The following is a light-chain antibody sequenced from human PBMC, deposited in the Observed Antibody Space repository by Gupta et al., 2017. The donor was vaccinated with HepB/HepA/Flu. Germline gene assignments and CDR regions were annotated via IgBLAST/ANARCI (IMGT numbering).Light chain of an antibody. CDR3: QTWNSNTRV. J-gene: IGLJ3*02. CDR1: SVPSSYI. Sequence: QPVLTQSSSASAYLGSSVQLTCTLISVPSSYIIAWHRQQPGKAPRYLMKLEDSGSYNKGSGVPARFSGSSSVADRYLTISNLQSADEDDYYFQTWNSNTRVFGGGTKLTVL. CDR2: LEDSGSY. V-gene: IGLV4-60*03.